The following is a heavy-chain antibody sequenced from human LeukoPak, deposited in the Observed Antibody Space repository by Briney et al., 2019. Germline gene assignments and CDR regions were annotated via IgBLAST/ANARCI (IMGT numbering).Heavy chain of an antibody. Sequence: GGSLRLSCAASGFTFSSYAMHWVRQAPGKGLEWVAVISYDGSNKYYADSVKGRFTISRDNSKNTLYLQMNSLRAEDTAVYYCARDKAYCSGGSCYPIHGMDVWGQGTTVTVSS. CDR3: ARDKAYCSGGSCYPIHGMDV. CDR1: GFTFSSYA. CDR2: ISYDGSNK. J-gene: IGHJ6*02. D-gene: IGHD2-15*01. V-gene: IGHV3-30-3*01.